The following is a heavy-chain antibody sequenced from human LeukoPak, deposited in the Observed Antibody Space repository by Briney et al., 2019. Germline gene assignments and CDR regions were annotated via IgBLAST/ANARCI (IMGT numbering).Heavy chain of an antibody. Sequence: SKTLSLTCTVSGGSISSSSYYWGWIRQPPGKGLEWIGSIYYSGSTYYNPSLKSRVTISVDTSKNQFSLKLSSVTAADTAVYYCARDRDSGYDSYYYYYYMDVWGKGTTVTVSS. J-gene: IGHJ6*03. CDR3: ARDRDSGYDSYYYYYYMDV. V-gene: IGHV4-39*07. CDR2: IYYSGST. CDR1: GGSISSSSYY. D-gene: IGHD5-12*01.